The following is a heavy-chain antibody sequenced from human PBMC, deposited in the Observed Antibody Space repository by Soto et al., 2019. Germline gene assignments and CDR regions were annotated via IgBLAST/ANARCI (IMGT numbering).Heavy chain of an antibody. CDR3: ARDPGSSSDX. Sequence: SVKVSCNASGGTFSSYAISWVRQAPGQGLEWMGGIIPIFGTANYAQKFQGRVTITAEKSKSTAYMELSSLRSEETAVYYCARDPGSSSDXWGQGTLVTVSX. J-gene: IGHJ4*02. CDR1: GGTFSSYA. CDR2: IIPIFGTA. V-gene: IGHV1-69*06. D-gene: IGHD6-6*01.